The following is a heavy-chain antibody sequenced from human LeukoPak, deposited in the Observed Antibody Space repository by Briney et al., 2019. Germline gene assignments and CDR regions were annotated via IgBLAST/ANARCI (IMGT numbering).Heavy chain of an antibody. J-gene: IGHJ4*02. CDR1: GFTVSSNY. D-gene: IGHD6-19*01. CDR3: ARDHTGGWPFDY. CDR2: IYSGGTT. V-gene: IGHV3-53*01. Sequence: GGSLRLSCAASGFTVSSNYMSWVRQAPGKGLEWVSVIYSGGTTYYADSVKGRFTISRDNSRDTLYLQMNSLRVEDTAVYYCARDHTGGWPFDYWGQGTLVTVSS.